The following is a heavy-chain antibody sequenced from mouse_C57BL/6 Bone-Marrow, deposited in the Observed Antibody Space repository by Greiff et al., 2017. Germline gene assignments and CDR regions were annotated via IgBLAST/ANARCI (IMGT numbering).Heavy chain of an antibody. CDR1: GYTFTSYW. CDR2: IDPSDSYT. Sequence: QVQLQQPGAELVMPGASVKLSCKASGYTFTSYWMHWVKQRPGQGLEWIGEIDPSDSYTNYNQKFKGKSTLTVDKSSSTAYMQLSSLTSEDSAVYYCARAPIYYDYLRYFDVCGTGTTVTFSS. J-gene: IGHJ1*03. D-gene: IGHD2-4*01. V-gene: IGHV1-69*01. CDR3: ARAPIYYDYLRYFDV.